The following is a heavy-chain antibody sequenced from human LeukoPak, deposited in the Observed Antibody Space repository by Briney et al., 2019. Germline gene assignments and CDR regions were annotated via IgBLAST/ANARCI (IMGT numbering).Heavy chain of an antibody. CDR2: VSYDGSNK. J-gene: IGHJ4*02. CDR1: GFTFRNYA. Sequence: GGSLSLSWAASGFTFRNYAMPWVRQAPAKGLEWVAVVSYDGSNKYYADSVKGRFTVSRDNSKNTLYLQMNSLRAEDTAVYYCAIGDSLGELSSSFEYWGQGTLVTVSS. D-gene: IGHD3-16*02. V-gene: IGHV3-30*04. CDR3: AIGDSLGELSSSFEY.